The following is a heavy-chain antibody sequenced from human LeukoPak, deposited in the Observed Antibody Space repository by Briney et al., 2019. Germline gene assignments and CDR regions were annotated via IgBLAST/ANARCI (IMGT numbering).Heavy chain of an antibody. J-gene: IGHJ4*02. CDR1: GGSISSYY. CDR3: ARGAGYSGSYHYYFDY. Sequence: SETLSLTCSVSGGSISSYYWSWIRQPAGKGLEWIGRIYSSGSTNYNPSLKSRVTMSVDTSKNQVSLKLSSVTAADTAVYYCARGAGYSGSYHYYFDYWGQGTLVTVSS. D-gene: IGHD1-26*01. V-gene: IGHV4-4*07. CDR2: IYSSGST.